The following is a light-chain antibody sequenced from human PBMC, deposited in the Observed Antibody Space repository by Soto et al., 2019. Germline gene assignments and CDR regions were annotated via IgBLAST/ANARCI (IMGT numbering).Light chain of an antibody. CDR3: SSYTSTRTHV. CDR2: EVS. CDR1: SSDVGGYNY. Sequence: QSALTQPASVSGSPGQSITISCTGTSSDVGGYNYVSWYQQHPGKAPKLMIYEVSSRPSGVSDLFSGSKSGNTASLTISGLQAEDEADYYCSSYTSTRTHVFGTGTKLTVL. V-gene: IGLV2-14*01. J-gene: IGLJ1*01.